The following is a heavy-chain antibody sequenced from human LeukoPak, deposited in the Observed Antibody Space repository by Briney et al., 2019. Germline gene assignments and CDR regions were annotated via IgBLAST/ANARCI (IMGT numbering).Heavy chain of an antibody. D-gene: IGHD3-22*01. CDR2: INHSGST. CDR3: ARGGAHYYDSSGYPTLFDP. V-gene: IGHV4-34*01. J-gene: IGHJ5*02. CDR1: GGSFSGYY. Sequence: SETLSLTCAVYGGSFSGYYWSWIRQPPGKGLEWIGEINHSGSTNYNPSLKSRVTISVDTSKNQFSLKLSSVTAADTAVYYCARGGAHYYDSSGYPTLFDPWGQGTLVTVS.